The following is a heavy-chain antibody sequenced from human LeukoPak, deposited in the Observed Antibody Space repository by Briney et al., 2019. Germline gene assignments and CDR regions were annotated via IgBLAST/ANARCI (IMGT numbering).Heavy chain of an antibody. J-gene: IGHJ4*02. CDR1: GGSFSGYY. V-gene: IGHV4-34*01. D-gene: IGHD5-18*01. Sequence: SETLSLTCAVYGGSFSGYYWSWIRQPPGKGLEWIGEINHSGSTNYNPSLKSRVTISVDTSKNQFSLKLSSVTAADTAVYYCARAHTSYGEYYFDYWGQGILVTVSS. CDR3: ARAHTSYGEYYFDY. CDR2: INHSGST.